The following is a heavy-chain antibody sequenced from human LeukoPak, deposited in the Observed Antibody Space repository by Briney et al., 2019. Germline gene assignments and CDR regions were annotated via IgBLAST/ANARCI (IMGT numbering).Heavy chain of an antibody. V-gene: IGHV3-23*01. CDR1: GFTFSSYG. Sequence: GGSLRLSCAASGFTFSSYGMSWVRQAPGKGLEWVSAISGSGGSTYYADSVKGRFTISRDNSKNTLYLQMNSLRAEDTAVYYCARDPLWANFDYWGQGTLVTVSS. CDR2: ISGSGGST. J-gene: IGHJ4*02. CDR3: ARDPLWANFDY. D-gene: IGHD3-16*01.